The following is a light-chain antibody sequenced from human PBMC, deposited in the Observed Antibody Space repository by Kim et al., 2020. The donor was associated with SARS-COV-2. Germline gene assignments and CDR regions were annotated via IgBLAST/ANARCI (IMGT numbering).Light chain of an antibody. CDR2: YDS. V-gene: IGLV3-21*04. CDR3: QVWDSSSDHRV. CDR1: NIGSKS. Sequence: APGKPARITCGGNNIGSKSVLWYQQKPGQAPVLVIYYDSDRPSGIPERFSGSNSGNTATLTIRRVEAGDEADYYCQVWDSSSDHRVFGGGTQLTVL. J-gene: IGLJ3*02.